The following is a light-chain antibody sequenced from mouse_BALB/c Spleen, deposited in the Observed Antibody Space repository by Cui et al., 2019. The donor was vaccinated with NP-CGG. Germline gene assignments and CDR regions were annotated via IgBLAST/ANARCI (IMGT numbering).Light chain of an antibody. V-gene: IGLV1*01. J-gene: IGLJ1*01. CDR1: TGAVTTSNY. CDR2: GTN. Sequence: QPVVTQKLSRTTSPGETVTLTCRSSTGAVTTSNYANWVQEKPDHLFTGLIGGTNNRVPGVPARFSGSLIGDKAALTITGAQTEDEAIYFCALWYSNHWVFGGGTKLTVL. CDR3: ALWYSNHWV.